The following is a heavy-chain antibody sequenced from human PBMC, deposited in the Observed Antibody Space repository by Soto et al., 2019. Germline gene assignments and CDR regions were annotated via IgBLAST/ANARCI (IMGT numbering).Heavy chain of an antibody. CDR2: IYWDDDK. CDR1: GFSLSTSGVG. Sequence: QITLKESGPTLVKPTQTLTLTCTFSGFSLSTSGVGVGWIRQPPGKALEWLALIYWDDDKRYSPSLKSRLTITKDXXKXQXGLTMTNMDPVDTATYYCAHRPVLLWFGGEYNWFDPWGQGTLVTVSS. D-gene: IGHD3-10*01. CDR3: AHRPVLLWFGGEYNWFDP. V-gene: IGHV2-5*02. J-gene: IGHJ5*02.